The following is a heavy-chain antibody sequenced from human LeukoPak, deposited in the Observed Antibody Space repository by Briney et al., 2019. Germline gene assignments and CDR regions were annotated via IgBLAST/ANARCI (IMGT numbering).Heavy chain of an antibody. D-gene: IGHD3-10*01. CDR2: ISGSGGST. Sequence: PGGSLRLSCAASGFTFSSYAMSWVRPAPGKGLEWVSAISGSGGSTYYADSVKGRFTISRDNSKNTLYLQMNSLRAEDTAVYYCAKDLRITMVRGGSFDYWGQGTLVTVSS. J-gene: IGHJ4*02. CDR1: GFTFSSYA. CDR3: AKDLRITMVRGGSFDY. V-gene: IGHV3-23*01.